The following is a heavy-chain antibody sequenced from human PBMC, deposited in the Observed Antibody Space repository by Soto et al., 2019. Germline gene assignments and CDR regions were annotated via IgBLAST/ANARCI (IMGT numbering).Heavy chain of an antibody. D-gene: IGHD6-6*01. CDR1: GHSLTSFW. Sequence: GESLKISCKASGHSLTSFWITWVRQMPGKGLEWMGRIDPADSYTNYSPSFQGHVTMSADKSTRTAFLQWSSLRASDSAMYYCARRGQLVLDAFDIWGQGTMVTVSS. CDR2: IDPADSYT. CDR3: ARRGQLVLDAFDI. V-gene: IGHV5-10-1*01. J-gene: IGHJ3*02.